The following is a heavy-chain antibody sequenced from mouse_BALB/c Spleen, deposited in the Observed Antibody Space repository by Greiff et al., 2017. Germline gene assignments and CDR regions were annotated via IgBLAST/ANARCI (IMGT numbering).Heavy chain of an antibody. Sequence: QVQLQQSGAELVRPGTSVKVSCKASGYAFTNYLIEWVKQRPGQGLEWIGVINPGSGGTNYNEKFKGKATLTADKSSSTAYMQLSSLTSDDSAVYFCARSRDYGYWYFDVWGAGTTVTVSS. CDR3: ARSRDYGYWYFDV. J-gene: IGHJ1*01. V-gene: IGHV1-54*01. CDR1: GYAFTNYL. CDR2: INPGSGGT. D-gene: IGHD2-4*01.